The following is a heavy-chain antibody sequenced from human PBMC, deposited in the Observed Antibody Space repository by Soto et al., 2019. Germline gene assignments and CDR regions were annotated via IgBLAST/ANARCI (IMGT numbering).Heavy chain of an antibody. Sequence: ASVKVSCKASGYTFTGYYMHWVRQAPGQGLEWMGWINPNSGGTNYAQKFQGWVTMTRDTSISTAYMELSRLRSDDTAVYYCARSGDYCGGDYLYYFDYWGQGTLVTVSS. V-gene: IGHV1-2*04. D-gene: IGHD2-21*02. CDR2: INPNSGGT. CDR1: GYTFTGYY. CDR3: ARSGDYCGGDYLYYFDY. J-gene: IGHJ4*02.